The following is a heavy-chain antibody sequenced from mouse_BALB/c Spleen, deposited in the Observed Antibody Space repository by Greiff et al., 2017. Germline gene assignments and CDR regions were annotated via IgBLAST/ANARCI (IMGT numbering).Heavy chain of an antibody. J-gene: IGHJ2*01. Sequence: EVKLVESGPGLVKPSQSLSLTCTVTGYSITSDYAWNWIRQFPGNKREWMGYISYSGSTSYNPSLKSRISITRDTSKNQFFLQLNSVTTEDTATYYCAITTVVAGPYYFDYWGQGTTLTVSS. CDR1: GYSITSDYA. CDR3: AITTVVAGPYYFDY. V-gene: IGHV3-2*02. D-gene: IGHD1-1*01. CDR2: ISYSGST.